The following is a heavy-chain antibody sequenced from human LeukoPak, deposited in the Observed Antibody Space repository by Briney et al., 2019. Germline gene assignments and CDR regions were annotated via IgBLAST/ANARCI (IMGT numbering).Heavy chain of an antibody. V-gene: IGHV1-69*05. J-gene: IGHJ4*02. Sequence: SVKVSCKASGGTFNSYVIDWVRQAPGQGLEWMGRIIPSFGTANYAQKFQGRVTITTDESTSTAYMELSNLRSEDAAVYFCARPMTTVTTGFDYWGQGTLVTVSS. D-gene: IGHD4-17*01. CDR1: GGTFNSYV. CDR2: IIPSFGTA. CDR3: ARPMTTVTTGFDY.